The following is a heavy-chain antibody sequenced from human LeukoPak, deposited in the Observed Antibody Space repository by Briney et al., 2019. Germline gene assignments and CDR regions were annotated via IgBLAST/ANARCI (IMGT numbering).Heavy chain of an antibody. CDR3: AKTFGKKTDTTWLTYYFDY. D-gene: IGHD5-18*01. J-gene: IGHJ4*02. V-gene: IGHV3-9*01. CDR1: GFTFDDYA. CDR2: ISWNSDSV. Sequence: PGGSLRLSCAASGFTFDDYAMHWVRQAPGKGLEWVAGISWNSDSVGYADSVKGRFTISRDNAKNSLYLQMNSLRAEDTALYYCAKTFGKKTDTTWLTYYFDYWGQGTLVSVSS.